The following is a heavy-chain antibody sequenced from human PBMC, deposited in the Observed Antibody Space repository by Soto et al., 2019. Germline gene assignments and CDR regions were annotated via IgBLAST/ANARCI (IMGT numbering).Heavy chain of an antibody. D-gene: IGHD1-26*01. CDR3: AREVGATTNYFDY. J-gene: IGHJ4*02. Sequence: SETLSLTCTVSGGSISSGDYYWSWIHQPPGKGLEWIGYIYYSGSTYYNPSLKSRVTISVDTSKNQFSLKLSSVTAADTAVYYCAREVGATTNYFDYWGQGTLVTVSS. CDR2: IYYSGST. CDR1: GGSISSGDYY. V-gene: IGHV4-30-4*01.